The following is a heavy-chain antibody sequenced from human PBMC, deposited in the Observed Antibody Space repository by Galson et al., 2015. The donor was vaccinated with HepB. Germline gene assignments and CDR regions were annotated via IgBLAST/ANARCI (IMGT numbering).Heavy chain of an antibody. J-gene: IGHJ4*02. CDR3: GPGSSSSDY. CDR1: GFTFSNAW. CDR2: IKSKTDGRTT. V-gene: IGHV3-15*01. D-gene: IGHD6-6*01. Sequence: SLRLSCAASGFTFSNAWMSWVRQAPGKGLEWVGRIKSKTDGRTTDYAAPVKGRFTISRDDSKNTLYLQMNSLKTEDTAVYYCGPGSSSSDYWGPGTLVTVAP.